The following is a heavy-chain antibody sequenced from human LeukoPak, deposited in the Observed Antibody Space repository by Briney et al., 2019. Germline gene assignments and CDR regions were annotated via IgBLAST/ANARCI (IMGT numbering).Heavy chain of an antibody. CDR3: ARGSGYGDSPGLD. D-gene: IGHD4-17*01. CDR1: GYTFTDYY. Sequence: ASVKVSCKASGYTFTDYYMHWVRQVPGQGLEWMGRINPNSGGTNYAQQFQGRVTMTRDTSISTAYMEVVRLTSDDTAVYYCARGSGYGDSPGLDWGQGTLVTVSS. CDR2: INPNSGGT. V-gene: IGHV1-2*06. J-gene: IGHJ4*02.